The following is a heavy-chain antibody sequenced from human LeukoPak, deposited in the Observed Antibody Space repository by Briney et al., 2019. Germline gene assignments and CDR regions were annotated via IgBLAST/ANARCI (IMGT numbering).Heavy chain of an antibody. Sequence: GGSLTLPYAASGFTFSSYAMCWVRQAPGKGLEWVSAISGSGGGTYYADSVKGRFTISRDNSKNTLYLQMNSLRAEDTAVYYCAEGTSTGFSSYHPYFWVQGTMVTVSS. CDR1: GFTFSSYA. V-gene: IGHV3-23*01. CDR2: ISGSGGGT. CDR3: AEGTSTGFSSYHPYF. D-gene: IGHD6-19*01. J-gene: IGHJ4*03.